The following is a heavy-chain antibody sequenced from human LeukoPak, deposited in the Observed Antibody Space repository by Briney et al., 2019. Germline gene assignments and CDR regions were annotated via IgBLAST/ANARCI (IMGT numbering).Heavy chain of an antibody. V-gene: IGHV5-51*01. CDR3: ARIAGTWYGRS. J-gene: IGHJ4*02. D-gene: IGHD6-13*01. Sequence: GESLKISCKGPGHSFINYWIAWVRQMPGKGLEWMGIIFPGDSHTRYSPSFQGQVTISADMSIDTAYLQWSSLRASDTAMYYCARIAGTWYGRSWGQGTLVFVSS. CDR2: IFPGDSHT. CDR1: GHSFINYW.